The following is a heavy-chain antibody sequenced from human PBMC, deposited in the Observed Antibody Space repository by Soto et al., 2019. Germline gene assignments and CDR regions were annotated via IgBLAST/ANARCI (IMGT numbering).Heavy chain of an antibody. CDR3: AWMKMARLDT. J-gene: IGHJ5*02. CDR1: GVSFNSYG. V-gene: IGHV1-69*09. CDR2: ITPALHLT. D-gene: IGHD5-12*01. Sequence: QVQLQQSGAEVKRPGSSVKVSCKASGVSFNSYGFAWVRQAPGQGLEWLGKITPALHLTNYAQSFQGRDTVTAETSPSKLYLELTSLASKETADYYCAWMKMARLDTCGQGALVTVS.